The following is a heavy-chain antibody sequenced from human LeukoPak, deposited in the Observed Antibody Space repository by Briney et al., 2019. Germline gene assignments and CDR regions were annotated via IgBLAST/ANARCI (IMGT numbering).Heavy chain of an antibody. D-gene: IGHD6-19*01. J-gene: IGHJ4*02. CDR2: ISGSGGST. Sequence: LAGGSLRLSCAASGFTFSRYAMSWVRQAPGKGLEWVSAISGSGGSTYYADSVKGRFTTSRDNSKNTLYLQMNSLRAEDTAVYYCAKDPPIAVAGNDYWGQGTLVTVSS. CDR1: GFTFSRYA. CDR3: AKDPPIAVAGNDY. V-gene: IGHV3-23*01.